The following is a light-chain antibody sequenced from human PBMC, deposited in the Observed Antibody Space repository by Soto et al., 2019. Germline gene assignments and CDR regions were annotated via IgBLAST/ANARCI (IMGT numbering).Light chain of an antibody. CDR2: WAS. CDR1: QSISTW. Sequence: DIHMTQSPATLSASVGDRVTITCRASQSISTWLAWYQQKPGKAPKLLIYWASSLESGVPSRFSCSGSGTEFTLTISSLQPDDFATYDCQHYTTYSGTFGPGTKVDIK. V-gene: IGKV1-5*03. CDR3: QHYTTYSGT. J-gene: IGKJ3*01.